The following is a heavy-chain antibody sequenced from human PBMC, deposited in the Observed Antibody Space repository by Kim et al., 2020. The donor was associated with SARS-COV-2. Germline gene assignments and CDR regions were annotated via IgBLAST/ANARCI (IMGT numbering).Heavy chain of an antibody. Sequence: GGSLRLSCAASGFTFDDYAMHWVRQVPGKGLEWVSGITWNGRDLGYADSVKGRFTISRDNGKNALSLQMNSLQPEDTAFYYCTRDMDGSGIAADGYFHHWGQGTLVTVSS. CDR3: TRDMDGSGIAADGYFHH. D-gene: IGHD6-25*01. V-gene: IGHV3-9*01. CDR2: ITWNGRDL. J-gene: IGHJ1*01. CDR1: GFTFDDYA.